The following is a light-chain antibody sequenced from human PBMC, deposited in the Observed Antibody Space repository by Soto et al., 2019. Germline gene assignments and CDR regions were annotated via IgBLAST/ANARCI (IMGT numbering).Light chain of an antibody. CDR1: SSDVVGYNY. CDR3: SSYTSSSTLGV. CDR2: DVN. Sequence: QSALTQPASESGSPGQSITISCTGSSSDVVGYNYVSWYQQHPGKAPKLIIYDVNNRPSGVSDRFSGSKSGNTASLTISGLQAEDEADYYCSSYTSSSTLGVFGGGTKLTVL. V-gene: IGLV2-14*03. J-gene: IGLJ3*02.